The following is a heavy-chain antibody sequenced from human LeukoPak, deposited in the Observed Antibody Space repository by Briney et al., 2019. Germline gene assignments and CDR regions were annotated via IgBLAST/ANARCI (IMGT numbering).Heavy chain of an antibody. CDR3: ARARITMVRGTKGYYYYYMDV. CDR1: GFTFSSYW. J-gene: IGHJ6*03. CDR2: INSDGSST. V-gene: IGHV3-74*01. D-gene: IGHD3-10*01. Sequence: GGSLRLSCAASGFTFSSYWMHWVRQAQGKGLVWVSRINSDGSSTSYADSVKGRFTISRDNAKNTLYLQMNSLRAEDTAVYYCARARITMVRGTKGYYYYYMDVWGKGTTVTISS.